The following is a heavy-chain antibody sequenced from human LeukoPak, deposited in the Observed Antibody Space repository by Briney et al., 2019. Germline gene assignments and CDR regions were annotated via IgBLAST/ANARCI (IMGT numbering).Heavy chain of an antibody. J-gene: IGHJ4*02. CDR1: GFTFSSYG. Sequence: GGSLRLSCAASGFTFSSYGMHWVRQAPGKGLEWVAVIWYDGSNKYYADSVKGRFTISRDNSKNTLYLQMNNLRAEDTAVYYCAKDQDSSGSIDLYYFDYWGQGTLVTVSS. CDR3: AKDQDSSGSIDLYYFDY. V-gene: IGHV3-33*06. D-gene: IGHD3-22*01. CDR2: IWYDGSNK.